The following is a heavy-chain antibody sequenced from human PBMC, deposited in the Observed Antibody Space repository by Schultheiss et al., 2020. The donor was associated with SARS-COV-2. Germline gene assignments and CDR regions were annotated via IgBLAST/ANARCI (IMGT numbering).Heavy chain of an antibody. CDR3: ATARGYGSGSYFSGNWFDP. CDR1: GGSFSGYY. J-gene: IGHJ5*02. Sequence: SQTLSLTCAVYGGSFSGYYWSWIRQPPGKGLEWIGYIYYSGSTYYNPSLKSRVTMSVDTSKNQFSLKLSSVTAADTAVYYCATARGYGSGSYFSGNWFDPWGQGTLVTVSS. CDR2: IYYSGST. V-gene: IGHV4-59*04. D-gene: IGHD3-10*01.